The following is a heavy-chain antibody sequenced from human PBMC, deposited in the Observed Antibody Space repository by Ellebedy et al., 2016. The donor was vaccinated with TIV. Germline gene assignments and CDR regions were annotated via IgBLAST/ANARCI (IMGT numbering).Heavy chain of an antibody. CDR1: GFSFGNYW. CDR2: IYQDGSNQ. Sequence: GESLKISCTASGFSFGNYWMGWVRQAPGKGLEWVANIYQDGSNQYYVDSVKGRFTISRDNAKNSLYLQLNSLRVEDTAVYYCARRGSYGDYAVQVNNWFDRWGQGTLVTV. J-gene: IGHJ5*02. CDR3: ARRGSYGDYAVQVNNWFDR. D-gene: IGHD4-17*01. V-gene: IGHV3-7*01.